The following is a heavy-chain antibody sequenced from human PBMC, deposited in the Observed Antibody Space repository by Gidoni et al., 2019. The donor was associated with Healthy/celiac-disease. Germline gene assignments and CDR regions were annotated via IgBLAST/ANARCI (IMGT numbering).Heavy chain of an antibody. V-gene: IGHV3-23*01. Sequence: EVQLLESGGGLVQPGGSLRPPCAASGFPFSSYAMSWVRQAPGKGLEWVSAISGSGGSTYYADSVKGRFTISRDNSKNTLYLQMNSLRAEDTAVYYCAKGTPVVRGAFDIWGQGTMVTVSS. CDR3: AKGTPVVRGAFDI. D-gene: IGHD2-2*01. CDR2: ISGSGGST. J-gene: IGHJ3*02. CDR1: GFPFSSYA.